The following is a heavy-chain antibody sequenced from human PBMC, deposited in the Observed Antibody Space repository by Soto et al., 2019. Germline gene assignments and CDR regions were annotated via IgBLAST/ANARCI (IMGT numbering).Heavy chain of an antibody. CDR1: GGTFSSYA. V-gene: IGHV1-69*13. J-gene: IGHJ5*02. D-gene: IGHD2-15*01. CDR2: IIPIFGTA. CDR3: ARDLSSGGSGWFDP. Sequence: ASVKVSCKASGGTFSSYAISWVRQAPGQGLEWMGGIIPIFGTANYAQKFQGRVTITADESTSTAYMELSSLRSEDTAVYYCARDLSSGGSGWFDPWGQGTLVTVSS.